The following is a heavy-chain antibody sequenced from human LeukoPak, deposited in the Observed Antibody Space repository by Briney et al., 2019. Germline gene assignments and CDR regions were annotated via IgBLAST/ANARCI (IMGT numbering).Heavy chain of an antibody. D-gene: IGHD3-16*02. CDR1: GYPFISYD. CDR2: INAGNGNT. Sequence: ASVKVSCKASGYPFISYDINWVRQAPGQRLEWMGWINAGNGNTKYSQKFQGRVTITRDTSASTAYMELSSLRSEDTAVYYCARDHYDYVWGSYLFGYWGQGTLVTVSS. V-gene: IGHV1-3*01. CDR3: ARDHYDYVWGSYLFGY. J-gene: IGHJ4*02.